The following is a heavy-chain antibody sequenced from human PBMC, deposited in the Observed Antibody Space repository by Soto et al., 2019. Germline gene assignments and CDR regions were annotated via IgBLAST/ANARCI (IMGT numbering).Heavy chain of an antibody. Sequence: QLHLVQSGAEVKKAGSSVKVSCKASGGTVSSYAITWVRQAPGKGLEWMGVCIPIFVSAHYAPKFQGRITITADESTSTAYRELSGLTSEDTAIYYCARDVSSDTTGFRGYDLWGQGTQVTVSS. CDR1: GGTVSSYA. CDR3: ARDVSSDTTGFRGYDL. D-gene: IGHD3-10*01. CDR2: CIPIFVSA. V-gene: IGHV1-69*01. J-gene: IGHJ4*02.